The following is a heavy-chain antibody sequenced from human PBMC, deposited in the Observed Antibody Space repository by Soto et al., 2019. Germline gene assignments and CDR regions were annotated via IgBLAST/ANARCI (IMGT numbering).Heavy chain of an antibody. D-gene: IGHD2-15*01. J-gene: IGHJ3*02. Sequence: RGGSLKISCRGSGDGFSIHWVDLLRQMPGKGLEWVGIIYPGNSDTMYSRSLQGQVTISADTALSSTYLQWDTLKPSDTARYLCDCDSHWGGGNCPTGGFDRWGQGTMVTVSS. V-gene: IGHV5-51*01. CDR2: IYPGNSDT. CDR1: GDGFSIHW. CDR3: DCDSHWGGGNCPTGGFDR.